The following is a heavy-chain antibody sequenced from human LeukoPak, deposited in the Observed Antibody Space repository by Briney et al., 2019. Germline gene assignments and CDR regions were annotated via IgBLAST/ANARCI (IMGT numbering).Heavy chain of an antibody. CDR3: ARYYNNDYGDF. J-gene: IGHJ4*02. CDR1: GGSISSDGYY. V-gene: IGHV4-31*03. Sequence: SETLSLTCTVSGGSISSDGYYWSWIRQHPGKGLEWIGYIYYSGSTYYNPSLKSRITMSVDTSKNQFSLKLSSVTAADTAVYYCARYYNNDYGDFWGQGTLVTVSS. D-gene: IGHD3-9*01. CDR2: IYYSGST.